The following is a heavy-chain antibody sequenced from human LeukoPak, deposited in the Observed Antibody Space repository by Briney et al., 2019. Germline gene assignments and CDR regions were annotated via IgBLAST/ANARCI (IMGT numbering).Heavy chain of an antibody. J-gene: IGHJ3*02. CDR3: ARDRGERLKGDAFDI. CDR2: ISGSGGST. Sequence: GGSLRLSCAASGFTFSSYAMSWVRQAPGKGLEWVSAISGSGGSTYYADSVKGRFTISRDNSKNTLYLQMNSLRAEDTAVYYCARDRGERLKGDAFDIWGQGTMVTVSS. CDR1: GFTFSSYA. D-gene: IGHD1-26*01. V-gene: IGHV3-23*01.